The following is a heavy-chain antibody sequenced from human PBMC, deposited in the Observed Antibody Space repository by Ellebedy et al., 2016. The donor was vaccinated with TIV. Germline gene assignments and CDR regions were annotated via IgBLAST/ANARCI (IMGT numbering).Heavy chain of an antibody. V-gene: IGHV1-2*02. CDR1: GYTFTGYY. CDR2: IYPNSGGT. J-gene: IGHJ4*02. Sequence: ASVKVSCKASGYTFTGYYMHWVRQAPGQGLEWMGWIYPNSGGTTYAQKFQGRVTMTSDTSTSTGYMQLSSLRSDDTAVYYCATLPYISLSSAYWGQGTLVTVSS. D-gene: IGHD6-6*01. CDR3: ATLPYISLSSAY.